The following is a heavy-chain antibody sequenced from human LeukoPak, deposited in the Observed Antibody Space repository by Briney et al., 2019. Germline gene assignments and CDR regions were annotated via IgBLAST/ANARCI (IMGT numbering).Heavy chain of an antibody. J-gene: IGHJ5*02. Sequence: PSETLSLTCAVYGGSFSGYYWSWIRQPPGKGLEWIGEINHSGSTNYNPSLKSRVTISVDTSKNQFSLKLSSVTAADTAVYYCARRARHDPPRYDFWRSKKYNWFDPWGQGTLVTVSS. CDR3: ARRARHDPPRYDFWRSKKYNWFDP. CDR1: GGSFSGYY. CDR2: INHSGST. V-gene: IGHV4-34*01. D-gene: IGHD3-3*01.